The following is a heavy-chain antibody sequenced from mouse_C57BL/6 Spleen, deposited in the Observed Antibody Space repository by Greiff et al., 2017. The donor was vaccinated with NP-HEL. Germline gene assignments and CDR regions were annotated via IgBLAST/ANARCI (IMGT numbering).Heavy chain of an antibody. CDR1: GYTFTSYW. Sequence: VQLQQPGAELVKPGASVKMSCKASGYTFTSYWITWVKQRPGQGLEWIGDIYPGSGSTNYNEKFKGKATLTADKSSSTAYMQFSSLTSEDSAIYYCARRDYGSSRYYFDYWGQGTTLTVSS. J-gene: IGHJ2*01. CDR2: IYPGSGST. D-gene: IGHD1-1*01. CDR3: ARRDYGSSRYYFDY. V-gene: IGHV1-55*01.